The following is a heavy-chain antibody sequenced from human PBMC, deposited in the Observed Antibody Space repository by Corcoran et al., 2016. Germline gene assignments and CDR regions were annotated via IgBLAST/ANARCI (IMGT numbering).Heavy chain of an antibody. V-gene: IGHV1-46*01. D-gene: IGHD3-22*01. J-gene: IGHJ4*02. Sequence: QVQLVQSGAEVKKPGASVKVSCKASGYTFTSYYMHWVRQAPGQGLEWMGIINPSGGSTSYAQKFQGRVTMTRDTSTSTVYMELSSLRSEDTAVYYCARAPVSKVDDSSPQGFDYWGQGTLVTVSS. CDR1: GYTFTSYY. CDR3: ARAPVSKVDDSSPQGFDY. CDR2: INPSGGST.